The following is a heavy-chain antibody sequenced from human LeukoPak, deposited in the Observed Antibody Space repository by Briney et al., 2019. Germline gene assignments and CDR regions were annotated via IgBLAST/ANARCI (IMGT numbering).Heavy chain of an antibody. D-gene: IGHD5-12*01. Sequence: PGESLKISCKGSGYSFTNYWIGWVRQMPGKGLEWMGIIYPGDSDTRYSPSFQGQVTISADKSTSTAYLQWSSLKASDTAMYYCASPGKRGYSGYDPFDHWGQGTLVTVSS. CDR1: GYSFTNYW. CDR2: IYPGDSDT. V-gene: IGHV5-51*01. CDR3: ASPGKRGYSGYDPFDH. J-gene: IGHJ4*02.